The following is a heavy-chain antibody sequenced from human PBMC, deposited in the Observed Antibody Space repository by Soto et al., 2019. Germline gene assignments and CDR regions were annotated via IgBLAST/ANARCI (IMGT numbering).Heavy chain of an antibody. D-gene: IGHD3-3*01. Sequence: PGGSLRLSCAASGFTFSSYGMHWVRQAPGKGLEWVAVISYDGSNKYYADSVKGRFTISRDNSKNTLYLQMNSLRAEDTAVYYCAKKDYDFWSGYYDAFDIWGQGTMVTVSS. CDR1: GFTFSSYG. V-gene: IGHV3-30*18. CDR2: ISYDGSNK. J-gene: IGHJ3*02. CDR3: AKKDYDFWSGYYDAFDI.